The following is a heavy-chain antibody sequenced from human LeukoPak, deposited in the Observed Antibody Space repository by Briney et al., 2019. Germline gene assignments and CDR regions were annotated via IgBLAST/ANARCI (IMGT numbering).Heavy chain of an antibody. D-gene: IGHD1-26*01. J-gene: IGHJ6*02. V-gene: IGHV4-4*07. Sequence: SETLSLTCTVSGGSISSYYWSWIRQPAGKGLEWIGRIYISGSTNYNPSLKSRVTMSVDTSKNQFSLKLSSVTAADTAVYYCARAPSGKSSRYYYYGMDVWGQGTTVTVSS. CDR2: IYISGST. CDR3: ARAPSGKSSRYYYYGMDV. CDR1: GGSISSYY.